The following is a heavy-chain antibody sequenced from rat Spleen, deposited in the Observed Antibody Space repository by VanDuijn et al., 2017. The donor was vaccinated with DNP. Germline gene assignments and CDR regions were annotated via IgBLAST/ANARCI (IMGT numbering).Heavy chain of an antibody. CDR3: ARSVYYYSGYIPFDY. D-gene: IGHD1-2*01. J-gene: IGHJ2*01. Sequence: EVQLQESGPGLVKPSQSLSLTCSVTGYSITSNYWGWIRKFPGNKMEWMAYISYSGSTGYNPSLKSRISITRDTSKNQFFLQLNSLTTEDTATYYCARSVYYYSGYIPFDYWGQGVMVTVSS. V-gene: IGHV3-1*01. CDR1: GYSITSNY. CDR2: ISYSGST.